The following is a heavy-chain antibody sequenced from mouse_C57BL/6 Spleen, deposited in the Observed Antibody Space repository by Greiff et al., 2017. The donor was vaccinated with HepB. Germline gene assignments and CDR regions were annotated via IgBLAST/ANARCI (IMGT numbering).Heavy chain of an antibody. CDR2: IDPEDGDT. CDR1: GFNIKDYY. D-gene: IGHD1-1*01. V-gene: IGHV14-1*01. Sequence: EVQLKQSGAELVRPGASVKLSCTASGFNIKDYYMHWVKQRPEQGLEWIGRIDPEDGDTEYAPKFQGKATMTADTSSNTAYLQLSSLTSEDTAVYYCTTTVGATFSYYAMDYWGQGTAVTVSS. J-gene: IGHJ4*01. CDR3: TTTVGATFSYYAMDY.